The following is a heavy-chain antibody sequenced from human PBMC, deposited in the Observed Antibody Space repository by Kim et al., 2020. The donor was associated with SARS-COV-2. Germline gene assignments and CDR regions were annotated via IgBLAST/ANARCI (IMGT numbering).Heavy chain of an antibody. CDR2: IREDGHLQ. CDR1: GFSFSTYW. D-gene: IGHD5-18*01. V-gene: IGHV3-7*05. Sequence: GGSLRLSCAASGFSFSTYWMSWVRQSQGKGLEWLANIREDGHLQGYADSVRGRFTISRDNAQRSVFLQMNSLRAEDTAVYYCARYGYGGFLDQWGQGSLVTVSS. J-gene: IGHJ4*02. CDR3: ARYGYGGFLDQ.